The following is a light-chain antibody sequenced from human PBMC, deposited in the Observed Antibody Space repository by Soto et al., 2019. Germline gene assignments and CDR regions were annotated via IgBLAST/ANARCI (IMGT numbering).Light chain of an antibody. CDR3: QQYHYWWT. CDR1: QSVSNN. Sequence: EIVMTQSPATLSVSPGEKATLSCRASQSVSNNLAWFQQKPGQVPRLLIYGASNRATGVSARFSGSGSGTEFTLTISRLQSEDFAVYYCQQYHYWWTFGQGTKVEIK. CDR2: GAS. V-gene: IGKV3-15*01. J-gene: IGKJ1*01.